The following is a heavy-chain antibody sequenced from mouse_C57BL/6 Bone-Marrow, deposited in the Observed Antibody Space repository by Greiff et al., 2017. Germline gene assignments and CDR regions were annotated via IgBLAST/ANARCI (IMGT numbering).Heavy chain of an antibody. CDR2: IDPEDGDT. CDR1: GFNIKDYY. V-gene: IGHV14-1*01. J-gene: IGHJ2*01. CDR3: TTRGRDY. Sequence: EVKLQESGAELVRPGASVKLSCTASGFNIKDYYMHWVKQRPEQGLEWIGRIDPEDGDTEYAPKFPGKATMTADTSSSPAYLQLSSLTSEDTAVYYCTTRGRDYWGQGTTLTVSS.